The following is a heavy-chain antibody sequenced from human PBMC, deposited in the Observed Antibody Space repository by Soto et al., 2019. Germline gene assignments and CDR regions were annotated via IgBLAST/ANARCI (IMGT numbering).Heavy chain of an antibody. CDR3: ARDPTMTVSARNRDFVSCRQDDDTQYDGTDA. J-gene: IGHJ6*02. V-gene: IGHV3-30*04. CDR1: TFDLSHYA. CDR2: LSCGGSEK. Sequence: QLVQSGGGVVQPGGSLRLTCAASTFDLSHYAIHWVRQAPGKGLEWVALLSCGGSEKCFIDSVKGRFTISRDSSNNSVSIQKNSLRVDHTAVYLSARDPTMTVSARNRDFVSCRQDDDTQYDGTDAWGQGATVSVSS. D-gene: IGHD3-22*01.